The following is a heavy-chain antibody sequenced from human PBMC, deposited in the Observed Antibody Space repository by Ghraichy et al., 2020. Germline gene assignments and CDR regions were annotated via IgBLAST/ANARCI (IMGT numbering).Heavy chain of an antibody. Sequence: GESLNISCAASGFTFSSYWMHWVRQAPGKGLVWVSRINSDGSSTSYADSVKGRLTISRDNAKNTLYLQMNSLRAEDTAVYYCARGGYCSGGSCYYFDYWGQGTLVTVSS. J-gene: IGHJ4*02. D-gene: IGHD2-15*01. CDR2: INSDGSST. CDR1: GFTFSSYW. V-gene: IGHV3-74*01. CDR3: ARGGYCSGGSCYYFDY.